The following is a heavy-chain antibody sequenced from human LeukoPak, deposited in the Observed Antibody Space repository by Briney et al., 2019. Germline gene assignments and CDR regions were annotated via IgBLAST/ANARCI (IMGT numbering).Heavy chain of an antibody. CDR2: IYTSGST. V-gene: IGHV4-4*07. D-gene: IGHD6-19*01. CDR1: GGSISSYY. J-gene: IGHJ4*02. Sequence: SETLSLTCTVSGGSISSYYWSWIRQPAGKGLEWIGRIYTSGSTNYNPSLKSRVTISVDTSKNQFSLKLSSVTAADTAVYYCASGGSSSGWFSIDYWGQGTLVTVSS. CDR3: ASGGSSSGWFSIDY.